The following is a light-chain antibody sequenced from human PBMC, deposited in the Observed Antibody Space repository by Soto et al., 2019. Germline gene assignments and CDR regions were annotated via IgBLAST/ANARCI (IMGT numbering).Light chain of an antibody. CDR1: QSISFW. CDR3: QQYYSYPQT. CDR2: EAS. Sequence: IQMTKSPSTHSAPVRDRVRLTCRASQSISFWLAWYQQKPGKAPKLLIYEASSLESGVPSRFSGSGSGTDFTLTISSLQSEDFATYYCQQYYSYPQTFGQGTKVDI. J-gene: IGKJ1*01. V-gene: IGKV1-5*03.